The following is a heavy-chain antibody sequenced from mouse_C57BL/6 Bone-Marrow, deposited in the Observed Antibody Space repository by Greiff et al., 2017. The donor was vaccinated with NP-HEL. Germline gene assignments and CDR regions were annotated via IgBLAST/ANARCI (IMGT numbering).Heavy chain of an antibody. CDR2: IHPNSGST. Sequence: QVQLQQPGAELVKPGASVKLSCKASGYTFTSYWMHWVKQRPGQGLEWIGMIHPNSGSTNYNEKFKSKATLTVDKSSSTAYMQLSSLTSEDSAVYYCARSGYYYGTWFAYWGQGTRVTVSA. CDR1: GYTFTSYW. CDR3: ARSGYYYGTWFAY. D-gene: IGHD1-1*01. V-gene: IGHV1-64*01. J-gene: IGHJ3*01.